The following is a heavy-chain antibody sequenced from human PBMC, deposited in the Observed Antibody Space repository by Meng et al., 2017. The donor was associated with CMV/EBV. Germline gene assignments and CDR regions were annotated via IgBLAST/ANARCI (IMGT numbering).Heavy chain of an antibody. CDR3: ARDGTIVVVPAAISSLIPGWDDYYYYGMDV. CDR2: ISSSSSYI. Sequence: GGSLRLSCAASGFTFSSYSMNWVRQAPGKGLEWVSSISSSSSYIYYADSVKGRFNISRDNAKNSLYLQMNSLRAEDTAVYYCARDGTIVVVPAAISSLIPGWDDYYYYGMDVWGQGTTVTVSS. CDR1: GFTFSSYS. V-gene: IGHV3-21*01. J-gene: IGHJ6*02. D-gene: IGHD2-2*01.